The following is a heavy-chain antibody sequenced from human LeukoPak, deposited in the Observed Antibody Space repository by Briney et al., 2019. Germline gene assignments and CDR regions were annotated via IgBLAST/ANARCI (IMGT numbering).Heavy chain of an antibody. Sequence: VASVKVSCKASGYTFTSYGISWVRQAPGQGLEWMGWISAYNGNTNYAQKLQGRVTMTTDTSTSTAYMELRSLRSDDTAVYYCARSPVWWELPTALDYWGQGTLVPVSS. D-gene: IGHD1-26*01. J-gene: IGHJ4*02. CDR3: ARSPVWWELPTALDY. V-gene: IGHV1-18*01. CDR1: GYTFTSYG. CDR2: ISAYNGNT.